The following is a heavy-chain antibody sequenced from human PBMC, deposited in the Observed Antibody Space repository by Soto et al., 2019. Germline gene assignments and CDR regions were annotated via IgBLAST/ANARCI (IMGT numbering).Heavy chain of an antibody. Sequence: EVQLLESGGGLVQPGGSLRLSCAASGFTFSSYAMSWVRRAPGKGLEWVSAISGSGGSTYYADSVKGRFTISRDNSKNTLYLQMNSLRAEDTAVYYCAKDSPTSSWYYYDSSGYYYYFDYWGQGTLVTVSS. V-gene: IGHV3-23*01. CDR1: GFTFSSYA. D-gene: IGHD3-22*01. CDR3: AKDSPTSSWYYYDSSGYYYYFDY. J-gene: IGHJ4*02. CDR2: ISGSGGST.